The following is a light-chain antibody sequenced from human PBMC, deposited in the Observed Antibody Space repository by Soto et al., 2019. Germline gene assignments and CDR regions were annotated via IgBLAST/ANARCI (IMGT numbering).Light chain of an antibody. CDR2: TAS. J-gene: IGKJ2*01. CDR3: QQYNRYLSYT. Sequence: DIQMTQSPSTLSASVGDRVTITCRASQSISGWLAWYQQKPGKATKLLIYTASSLESGVPSRFGASGSGTEFTLTISSLQPDDLATNYCQQYNRYLSYTFGQGTKLDIK. V-gene: IGKV1-5*03. CDR1: QSISGW.